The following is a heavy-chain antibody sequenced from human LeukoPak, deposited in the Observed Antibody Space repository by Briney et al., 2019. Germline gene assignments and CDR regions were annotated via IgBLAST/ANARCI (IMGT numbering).Heavy chain of an antibody. D-gene: IGHD3-10*02. CDR3: AELGITMIGGV. J-gene: IGHJ6*04. Sequence: GGSLRLSCAASGFTFSSYEMNWVRQASGKGLEWVSYISSSGSTIYYADSVKGRFTISRDNAKNSLYLQMNSLRAEDTAVYYCAELGITMIGGVWGKGTTVAISS. CDR1: GFTFSSYE. V-gene: IGHV3-48*03. CDR2: ISSSGSTI.